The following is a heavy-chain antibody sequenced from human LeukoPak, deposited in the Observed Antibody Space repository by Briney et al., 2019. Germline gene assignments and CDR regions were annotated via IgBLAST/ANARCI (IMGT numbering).Heavy chain of an antibody. CDR3: AAEDDFLAGYYDFDY. CDR1: GLTFARSA. CDR2: IVIANGNT. J-gene: IGHJ4*02. V-gene: IGHV1-58*01. D-gene: IGHD3-9*01. Sequence: SVKVSCKASGLTFARSAVQWVRQARGQRPEWIGWIVIANGNTNYAEKFQERLTITSYMSTSTAYMELSSLRSEDTAVYYCAAEDDFLAGYYDFDYWGQGTVVTVSS.